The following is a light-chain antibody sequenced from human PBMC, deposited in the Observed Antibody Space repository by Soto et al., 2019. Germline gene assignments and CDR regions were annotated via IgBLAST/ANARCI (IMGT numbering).Light chain of an antibody. J-gene: IGLJ1*01. V-gene: IGLV2-14*01. Sequence: QSVLTQPASVSGSPGQSITISCTGTSSDVGGYNYVSWYQQHPGKAPKIMIYEVSNLPSGVSNRFSGSKSGNTASLTISGLQAEDEADYYCSSYTISSNPYVFGTGTKVTVL. CDR2: EVS. CDR3: SSYTISSNPYV. CDR1: SSDVGGYNY.